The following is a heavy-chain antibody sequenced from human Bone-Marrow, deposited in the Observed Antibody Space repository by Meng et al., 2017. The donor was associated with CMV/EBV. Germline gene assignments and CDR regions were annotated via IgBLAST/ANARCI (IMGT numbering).Heavy chain of an antibody. CDR2: ISGSGGST. V-gene: IGHV3-23*01. D-gene: IGHD2-2*01. Sequence: GAFLEISCAASGFTFSSYWMSWVRQAPGKGLEWVSAISGSGGSTYYADSVKGRFTISRDNSKNTLYQQMNSLRAEDTGVYYSAKFFNGSSTSCHRCAAFDIWGQGTMVTVSS. CDR1: GFTFSSYW. J-gene: IGHJ3*02. CDR3: AKFFNGSSTSCHRCAAFDI.